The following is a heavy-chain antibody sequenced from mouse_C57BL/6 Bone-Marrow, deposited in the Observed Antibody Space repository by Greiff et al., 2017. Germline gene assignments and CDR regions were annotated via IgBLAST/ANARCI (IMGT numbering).Heavy chain of an antibody. CDR2: IYPGSGNT. J-gene: IGHJ3*01. Sequence: VQLQQSGPELVKPGASVKISCKASGYSFTSYYIHWVKQRPGQGLEWIGWIYPGSGNTKYNEKFKGKATLTADTSSSTAYMQLSSLTSEDAAVYCCARSPYGSIAYWGQGTLVTVSA. D-gene: IGHD1-1*01. V-gene: IGHV1-66*01. CDR3: ARSPYGSIAY. CDR1: GYSFTSYY.